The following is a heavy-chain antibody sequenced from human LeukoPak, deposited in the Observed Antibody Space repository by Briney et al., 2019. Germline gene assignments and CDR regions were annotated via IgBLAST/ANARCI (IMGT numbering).Heavy chain of an antibody. J-gene: IGHJ4*02. CDR3: ARDLVGGIRSAGF. CDR2: ITPNTGDT. V-gene: IGHV1-2*06. CDR1: GYTFTGYY. Sequence: ASVKVSCKTSGYTFTGYYVHWVRQAPGQGLEWMGRITPNTGDTIYAQRFQGRATMTRDMSISAAYMELSSLTSDDTAIYYCARDLVGGIRSAGFWGQGTLVTVSS. D-gene: IGHD3-16*01.